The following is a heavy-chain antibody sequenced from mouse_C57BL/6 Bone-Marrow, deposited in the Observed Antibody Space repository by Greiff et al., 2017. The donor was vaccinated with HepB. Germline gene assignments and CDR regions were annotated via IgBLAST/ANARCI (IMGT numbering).Heavy chain of an antibody. V-gene: IGHV1-53*01. D-gene: IGHD2-4*01. J-gene: IGHJ3*01. CDR1: GYTFTSYW. Sequence: QVQLQQPGAELVKPGASVKMSCKASGYTFTSYWITWVKQRPGQGLEWIGNINPSNGGNNYNEKFKSKATLTVDKSSSTAYMQLRSLTSYDSAVYYCARKMRDYEGFAYWCQGTLVTVSA. CDR2: INPSNGGN. CDR3: ARKMRDYEGFAY.